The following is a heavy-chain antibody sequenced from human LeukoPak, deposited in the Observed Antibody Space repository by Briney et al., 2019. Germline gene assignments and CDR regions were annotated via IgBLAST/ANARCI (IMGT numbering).Heavy chain of an antibody. CDR1: GDSITSISYY. CDR3: ARVSQRLTWIHHKYYFDY. V-gene: IGHV4-39*07. D-gene: IGHD5-18*01. Sequence: SETLSLTCTVSGDSITSISYYWSWIRQPPGKGPEWIGEINHSGSTNYNPSLKSRVTISVDTSKNQFSLKLSSVTAADTAVYYCARVSQRLTWIHHKYYFDYWGQGTLVTVSS. CDR2: INHSGST. J-gene: IGHJ4*02.